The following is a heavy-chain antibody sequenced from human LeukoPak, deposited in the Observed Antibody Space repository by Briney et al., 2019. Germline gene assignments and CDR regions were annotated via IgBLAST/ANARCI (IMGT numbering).Heavy chain of an antibody. J-gene: IGHJ4*02. CDR1: GFTFSSYA. Sequence: GGSLRLSCAASGFTFSSYAMSWVRQAPGKGLEWVSAISGSGGSTYYADSVKGRFTISRDNSKNTLYLQMNSLRAEDTAVYYCASQGAPYDLWSGYYLLRYFDYWGQGTLVTVSS. CDR3: ASQGAPYDLWSGYYLLRYFDY. CDR2: ISGSGGST. D-gene: IGHD3-3*01. V-gene: IGHV3-23*01.